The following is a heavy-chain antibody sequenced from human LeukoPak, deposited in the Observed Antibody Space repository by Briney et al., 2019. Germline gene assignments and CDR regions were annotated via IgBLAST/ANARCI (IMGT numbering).Heavy chain of an antibody. CDR2: IYYGGST. CDR1: GGSTSSYY. V-gene: IGHV4-59*01. J-gene: IGHJ4*02. Sequence: PSETLSLTCIVSGGSTSSYYWSWIRQPPGKGLEWIGYIYYGGSTNYNPSLKNRVTISVDTSKNQFSLELTSVTAADTAVYYCSRGAFLTPDYWGQGALVTVSS. D-gene: IGHD2/OR15-2a*01. CDR3: SRGAFLTPDY.